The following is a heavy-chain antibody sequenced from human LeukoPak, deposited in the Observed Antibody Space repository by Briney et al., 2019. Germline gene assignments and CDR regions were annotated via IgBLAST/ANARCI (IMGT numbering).Heavy chain of an antibody. J-gene: IGHJ4*02. CDR1: GFTFDDYA. CDR2: ISWNSGSI. D-gene: IGHD6-19*01. Sequence: PGGSLRLSCAASGFTFDDYAMHWVRQAPGKGLEWVSGISWNSGSIGYADSVKGRFTISRDNAKNSLYLQMNSLRAEDTALYYCAKDMARQWLPSYYFDYWGQGTLVTVSS. V-gene: IGHV3-9*01. CDR3: AKDMARQWLPSYYFDY.